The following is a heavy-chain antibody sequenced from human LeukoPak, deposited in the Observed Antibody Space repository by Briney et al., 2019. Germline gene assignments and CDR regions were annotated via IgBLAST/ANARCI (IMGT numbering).Heavy chain of an antibody. CDR2: VYHSGST. J-gene: IGHJ4*02. D-gene: IGHD5-18*01. Sequence: PSETLSLTCAVSGGSISSSNWWSWVRQPPGKGLEWIGEVYHSGSTYYNPSLKSRVTISVDKSKNHFSLNLSSVTAADTAVYYCAREGLDTAMAYFDYWGQGTLVTVSS. V-gene: IGHV4-4*02. CDR3: AREGLDTAMAYFDY. CDR1: GGSISSSNW.